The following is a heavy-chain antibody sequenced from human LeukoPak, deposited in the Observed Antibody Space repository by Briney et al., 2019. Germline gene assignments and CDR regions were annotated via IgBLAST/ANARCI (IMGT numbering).Heavy chain of an antibody. J-gene: IGHJ4*02. Sequence: PSETLSLACTVSGGSISSSGYYWGWIRQPPGKGLEWIGSICYSGSTYYNPSLKSRVTISVDTSKNQFSLKVSSVTAADTALYYCARHLYGDYGPFDYWGQGTLVTVSS. CDR3: ARHLYGDYGPFDY. V-gene: IGHV4-39*01. CDR2: ICYSGST. D-gene: IGHD4-17*01. CDR1: GGSISSSGYY.